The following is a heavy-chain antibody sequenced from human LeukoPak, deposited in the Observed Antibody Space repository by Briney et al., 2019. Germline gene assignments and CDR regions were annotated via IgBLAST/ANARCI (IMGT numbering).Heavy chain of an antibody. D-gene: IGHD3-3*01. V-gene: IGHV3-21*01. CDR1: GFTFSSYS. J-gene: IGHJ6*02. CDR3: ARDSQANYDFWSGLGMDV. CDR2: ISSSSSYI. Sequence: PGGSLRLSCAASGFTFSSYSMNWVRQAPGKGLEWVSSISSSSSYIYYADSVKGRFTISRDNARNSLYLQMNSLRAEDTAVYYCARDSQANYDFWSGLGMDVWGQGTTVTVSS.